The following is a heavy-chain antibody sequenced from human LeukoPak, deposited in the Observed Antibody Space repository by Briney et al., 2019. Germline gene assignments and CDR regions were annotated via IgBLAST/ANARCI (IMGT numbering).Heavy chain of an antibody. CDR1: GYTFNYYA. D-gene: IGHD5-18*01. J-gene: IGHJ4*02. Sequence: VTHSSNTSGYTFNYYAMPWMRHSPEHRLESMGWIHAGNGNTKYSHKFHDKLSITSNTSASTAYMELSRLRLEDTGVYYCAIIYSYAFWGQGTLVTVSS. CDR3: AIIYSYAF. CDR2: IHAGNGNT. V-gene: IGHV1-3*01.